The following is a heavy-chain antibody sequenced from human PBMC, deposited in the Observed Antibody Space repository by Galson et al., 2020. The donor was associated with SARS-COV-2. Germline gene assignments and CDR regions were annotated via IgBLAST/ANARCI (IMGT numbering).Heavy chain of an antibody. D-gene: IGHD3-3*01. CDR2: IYYSGST. CDR1: GGSISSSSYY. J-gene: IGHJ5*02. Sequence: SQTLSLTCTVSGGSISSSSYYWGWIRQPPGKGLEWIGSIYYSGSTYYNPSLKSRVTISVDTSKNQFSLKLSSVTAADTAVYYCARDAPEAYYDFWSGYYIRDFVGKATEDNWFDPWGQGTLVTVSS. V-gene: IGHV4-39*07. CDR3: ARDAPEAYYDFWSGYYIRDFVGKATEDNWFDP.